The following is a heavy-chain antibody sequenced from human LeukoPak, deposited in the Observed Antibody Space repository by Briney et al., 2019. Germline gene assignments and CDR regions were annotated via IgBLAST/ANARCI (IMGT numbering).Heavy chain of an antibody. CDR1: GYTFTGYY. CDR3: ARYDYVWGSYRYSFDY. J-gene: IGHJ4*02. V-gene: IGHV1-2*02. CDR2: INPNSGGT. D-gene: IGHD3-16*02. Sequence: ASVKVSCKASGYTFTGYYMHWVRQAPGQGLEWMGWINPNSGGTNYAQKLQGRVTMTTDTSTSTAYMELRSLRSDDTAVYYCARYDYVWGSYRYSFDYWGQGTLVTVSS.